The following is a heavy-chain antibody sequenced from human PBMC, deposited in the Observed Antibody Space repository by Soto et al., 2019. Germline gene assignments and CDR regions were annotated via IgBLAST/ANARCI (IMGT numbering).Heavy chain of an antibody. CDR3: ARDHDFWSGYYVY. J-gene: IGHJ4*02. CDR1: GYTLTGYY. D-gene: IGHD3-3*01. CDR2: INANNGDT. V-gene: IGHV1-2*02. Sequence: ASVKVSCKASGYTLTGYYMHWVRQAPGQGLEWMGWINANNGDTKYSQKFQGRVTITRDTSASTAYMELSSLRSEDTAVYYCARDHDFWSGYYVYWGQGTLVTVSS.